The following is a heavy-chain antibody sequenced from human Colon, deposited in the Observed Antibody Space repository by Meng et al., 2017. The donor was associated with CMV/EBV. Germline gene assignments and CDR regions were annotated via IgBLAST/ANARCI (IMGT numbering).Heavy chain of an antibody. D-gene: IGHD2-2*01. J-gene: IGHJ4*02. V-gene: IGHV3-15*01. CDR3: TTLKGQIVSAAGY. CDR1: GFTFSNVW. CDR2: IKSKTGGGTT. Sequence: GESLKIPCAASGFTFSNVWMSWVRQAPGKGLGWVGRIKSKTGGGTTDYAAPVKDRFTISRDDSKNTLYLQMNSLKTEDTALYYCTTLKGQIVSAAGYWGQGTLVTVSS.